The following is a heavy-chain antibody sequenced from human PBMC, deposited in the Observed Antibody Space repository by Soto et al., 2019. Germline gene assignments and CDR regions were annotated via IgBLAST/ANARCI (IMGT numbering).Heavy chain of an antibody. J-gene: IGHJ4*02. D-gene: IGHD3-22*01. Sequence: QLQLQESGPGLVKPSETLSLTCTVSGGSISSSSYYWGWIRQPPGKGLEWIGSIYYSGSTYYNPSLKSRVTLSVDTSKNQFSLKLSSVTAADTAVYYCARHYYYDSSGYHPPFDYWGQGTLVTVSS. V-gene: IGHV4-39*01. CDR3: ARHYYYDSSGYHPPFDY. CDR2: IYYSGST. CDR1: GGSISSSSYY.